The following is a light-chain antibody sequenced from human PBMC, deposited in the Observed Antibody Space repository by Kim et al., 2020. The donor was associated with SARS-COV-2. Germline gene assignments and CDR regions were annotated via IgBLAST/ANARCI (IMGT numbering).Light chain of an antibody. J-gene: IGKJ1*01. Sequence: DIQMTQSPSLLSASVGDRVTITCRANQSISSYLSWYQQKPGKAPKLLIFAASSLQGGVPSRFSGSGSGTDFTLTISSLQPEDFATYYCQQYYNTPRRTFGQGTKVDIK. V-gene: IGKV1-39*01. CDR3: QQYYNTPRRT. CDR1: QSISSY. CDR2: AAS.